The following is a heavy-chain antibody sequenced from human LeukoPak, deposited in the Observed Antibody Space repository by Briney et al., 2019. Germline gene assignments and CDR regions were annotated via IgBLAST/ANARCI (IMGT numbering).Heavy chain of an antibody. CDR1: GGSISSYY. J-gene: IGHJ4*02. Sequence: SETLSLTCTVSGGSISSYYWSWIRQPPGKGLEWIGYIYYSGSTNYNPSLKSRVIISVDTSKNQFSLKLSSVTAADTAVYYCARDYGDYHFDYWGQGTLVTVSS. CDR2: IYYSGST. V-gene: IGHV4-59*01. CDR3: ARDYGDYHFDY. D-gene: IGHD4-17*01.